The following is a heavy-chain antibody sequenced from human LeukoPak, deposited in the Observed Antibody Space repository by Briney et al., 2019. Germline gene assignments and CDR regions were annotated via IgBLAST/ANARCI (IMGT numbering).Heavy chain of an antibody. V-gene: IGHV3-30*18. J-gene: IGHJ4*02. Sequence: QSGGSLRLSCAASGFTFSSYGVHWVRQAPGKGLEWVAVISYDGSNKYYADSVKGRFTISRDNSKNTLYLQMNSLRAEDTAVYYCAKDLEQWLVQVWVDYWGQGTLVTVSS. CDR2: ISYDGSNK. CDR1: GFTFSSYG. CDR3: AKDLEQWLVQVWVDY. D-gene: IGHD6-19*01.